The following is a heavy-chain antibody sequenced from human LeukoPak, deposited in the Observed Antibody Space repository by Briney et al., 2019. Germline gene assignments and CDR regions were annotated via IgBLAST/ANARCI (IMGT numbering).Heavy chain of an antibody. CDR1: GFTFSNHG. J-gene: IGHJ4*02. V-gene: IGHV3-33*01. CDR3: ARGRGDGYNYAIFDS. D-gene: IGHD5-24*01. Sequence: PGGSLRLSCAASGFTFSNHGMHWVRQAPGKGLEWVALIWYDGSNKEYAESVKGRFTISRDNSKNTLYLQMNSLRDEDTAVDYCARGRGDGYNYAIFDSWGQGTLVTVSS. CDR2: IWYDGSNK.